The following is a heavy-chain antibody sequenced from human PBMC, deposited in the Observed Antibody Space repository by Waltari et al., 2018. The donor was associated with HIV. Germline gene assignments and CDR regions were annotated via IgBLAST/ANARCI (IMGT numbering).Heavy chain of an antibody. J-gene: IGHJ4*02. V-gene: IGHV4-39*07. CDR3: ARDQSYYYDSSGFPDGYFDY. D-gene: IGHD3-22*01. Sequence: QLQLQESGPGLVKPSETLSLTCTVSGGPISSSSYYWGWIRQPPGKGLEWIGSIYYSGSTYYNPSLKSRVTISVDTSKNQFSLKLSSVTAADTAVYYCARDQSYYYDSSGFPDGYFDYWGQGTLVTVSS. CDR1: GGPISSSSYY. CDR2: IYYSGST.